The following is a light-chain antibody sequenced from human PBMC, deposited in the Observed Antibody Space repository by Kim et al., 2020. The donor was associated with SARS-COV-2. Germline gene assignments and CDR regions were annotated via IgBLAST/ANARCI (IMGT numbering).Light chain of an antibody. Sequence: IQLTQSPSSLSASIGDRVTITCRASQGISSYLAWYQQKPGKAPKLLIYAASTLQTGVPSRFSGNRSGTDFTLTISSLQPEDFATYYCQQLNTSPLTFGGGTKVDIK. CDR2: AAS. CDR1: QGISSY. CDR3: QQLNTSPLT. V-gene: IGKV1-9*01. J-gene: IGKJ4*01.